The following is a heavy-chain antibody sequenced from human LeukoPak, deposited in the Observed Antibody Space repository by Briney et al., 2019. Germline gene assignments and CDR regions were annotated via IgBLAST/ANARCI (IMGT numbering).Heavy chain of an antibody. CDR2: IFTTGGA. J-gene: IGHJ4*02. CDR3: VRDGPSWGLL. V-gene: IGHV4-4*07. CDR1: GGSIGTYY. D-gene: IGHD7-27*01. Sequence: SETLSLTCTVSGGSIGTYYWSWIRQPAGKGLEWIGRIFTTGGANYNPSLKSRVTMLLDTSKNLFSLKLNSVTAADTAVYYCVRDGPSWGLLWGQGALVTVSS.